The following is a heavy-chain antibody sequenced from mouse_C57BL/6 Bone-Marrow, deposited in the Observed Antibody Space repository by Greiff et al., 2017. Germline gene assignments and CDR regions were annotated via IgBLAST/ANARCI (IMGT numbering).Heavy chain of an antibody. V-gene: IGHV5-6*01. CDR3: ARHGTYDGYYVYWYFDV. D-gene: IGHD2-3*01. Sequence: EVQLQQSGGDLVKPGGSLKLSCAASGFTFSSYGMSWVRQTPDKRLEWVATISSGGSYTYYPDSVKGRFTISRDNAKNTLYLQMSSLKSEDTAMYYCARHGTYDGYYVYWYFDVWGTGTTVTVSS. CDR1: GFTFSSYG. J-gene: IGHJ1*03. CDR2: ISSGGSYT.